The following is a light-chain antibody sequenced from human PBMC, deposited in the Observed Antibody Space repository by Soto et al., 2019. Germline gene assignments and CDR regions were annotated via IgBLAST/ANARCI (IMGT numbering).Light chain of an antibody. CDR1: SSDVGRYNY. CDR2: EVT. V-gene: IGLV2-8*01. Sequence: QSVLTQPPSASGSPGQSVTISCTGTSSDVGRYNYVSWYQQHPGKAPKLMIYEVTKRPSGVPDRFSGSKSGNTASLTVSGLQAEDEADYYCSSYAGTNNVFGTGTKATAL. J-gene: IGLJ1*01. CDR3: SSYAGTNNV.